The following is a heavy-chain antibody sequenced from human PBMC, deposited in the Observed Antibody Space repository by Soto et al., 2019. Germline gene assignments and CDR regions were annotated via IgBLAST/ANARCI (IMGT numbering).Heavy chain of an antibody. CDR2: TYYRSKWYN. D-gene: IGHD3-3*01. CDR1: GDSVSSNSAA. CDR3: AREDGAYDFWSGYYKRYYYGMDV. V-gene: IGHV6-1*01. Sequence: SQTLSLTCAISGDSVSSNSAAWNWISQSPSRGLEWLGRTYYRSKWYNDYAVSVKSRITINPDTSKNQFSLQLNSVTPEDTAVYYCAREDGAYDFWSGYYKRYYYGMDVWGQGTTVTVSS. J-gene: IGHJ6*02.